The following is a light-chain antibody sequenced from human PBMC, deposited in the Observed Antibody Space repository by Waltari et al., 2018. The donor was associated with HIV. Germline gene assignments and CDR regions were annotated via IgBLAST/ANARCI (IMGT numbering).Light chain of an antibody. CDR1: SSDIGYYDS. Sequence: QSALTQPAPVSGSPGQSITISCPGTSSDIGYYDSVSWYQQHPGKAPKLMIYEVNNRPSGISNRFSGSKSGNTASLTISGLQAEDEADYYCSSHTTSSTLYVFGTGTKVTVL. J-gene: IGLJ1*01. CDR2: EVN. V-gene: IGLV2-14*01. CDR3: SSHTTSSTLYV.